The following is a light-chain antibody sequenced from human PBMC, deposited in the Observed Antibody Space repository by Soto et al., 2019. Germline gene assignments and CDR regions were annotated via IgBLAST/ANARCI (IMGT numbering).Light chain of an antibody. V-gene: IGKV3-11*01. J-gene: IGKJ4*01. CDR3: QQRSNWPLT. CDR1: QSVSTS. Sequence: EIVLTQSPATLSLSPGERATLSCRASQSVSTSLVWYQQKPGQAPRLLIFDASNRATGIPARFSGGGSGPDFILTVSSLEPEDFAVYYYQQRSNWPLTFGGGTKVEIK. CDR2: DAS.